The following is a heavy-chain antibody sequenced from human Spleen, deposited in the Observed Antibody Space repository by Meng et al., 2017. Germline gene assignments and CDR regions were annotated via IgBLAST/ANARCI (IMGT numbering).Heavy chain of an antibody. D-gene: IGHD2-15*01. CDR1: GFTFSSYA. Sequence: GESLKISCAASGFTFSSYAMSWVRQAPGKGLEWVSSISSSSSYIYYADSVKGRFTISRDNAKNSLYLQMNSLRAEDTAVYYCAREWGYCSGGSCYSRVYGIDVWGQGTTVTGSS. V-gene: IGHV3-21*01. J-gene: IGHJ6*02. CDR3: AREWGYCSGGSCYSRVYGIDV. CDR2: ISSSSSYI.